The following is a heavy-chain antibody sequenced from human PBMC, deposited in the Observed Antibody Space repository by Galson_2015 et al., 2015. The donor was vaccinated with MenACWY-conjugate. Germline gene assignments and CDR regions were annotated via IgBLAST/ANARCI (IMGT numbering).Heavy chain of an antibody. J-gene: IGHJ3*02. D-gene: IGHD4/OR15-4a*01. CDR3: ARVQSADGATLFRAFDI. Sequence: SLRLSCAAYGFPFSTSWMAWVRQAPGKGLDWVASIKQDGSEKYYLDSVKGRFTISRDNAKNSLYLQMNSLRVEDTAIFYCARVQSADGATLFRAFDIWGQGTIVTVSS. CDR1: GFPFSTSW. V-gene: IGHV3-7*03. CDR2: IKQDGSEK.